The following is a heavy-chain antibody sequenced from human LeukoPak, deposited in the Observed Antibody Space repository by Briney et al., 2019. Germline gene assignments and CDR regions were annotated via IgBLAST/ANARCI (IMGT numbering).Heavy chain of an antibody. CDR3: ARYFAVPDGGGFDY. CDR1: GYTFSGHY. J-gene: IGHJ4*02. D-gene: IGHD3-3*01. V-gene: IGHV1-2*02. Sequence: ASVKVSCKASGYTFSGHYMHWVRQAPGQGLERLGWINPITGDTKYAQKFQGSVTMTRDTSISTVYMELSGLTSDDTAIYYCARYFAVPDGGGFDYWGQGTLVTVSS. CDR2: INPITGDT.